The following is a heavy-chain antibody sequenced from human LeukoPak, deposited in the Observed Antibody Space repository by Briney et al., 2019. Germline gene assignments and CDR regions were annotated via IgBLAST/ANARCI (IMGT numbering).Heavy chain of an antibody. CDR3: ARDDGSTVDAFDI. D-gene: IGHD1-26*01. CDR2: IYYSGST. Sequence: SETLSLTCTVSGGSISSYYWSWIRQPPGKGLEWIGYIYYSGSTNYNPSLKSRVTISVDTSKNQFSLRLSSVTAADTAVYYCARDDGSTVDAFDIWGQGTMVTVSS. J-gene: IGHJ3*02. CDR1: GGSISSYY. V-gene: IGHV4-59*01.